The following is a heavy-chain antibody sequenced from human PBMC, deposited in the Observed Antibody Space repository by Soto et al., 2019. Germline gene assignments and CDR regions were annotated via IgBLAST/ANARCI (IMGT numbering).Heavy chain of an antibody. J-gene: IGHJ6*02. CDR2: IYDSGST. CDR1: GDSINNYY. Sequence: PSETLSLTCTVSGDSINNYYWTWIRQPPGKGLEWIAYIYDSGSTSYNPSLKSRLTISVDTSKNQFSLKLKSVTAADTAVYYCARGTKYYYQGMDVWGQGTTVTVSS. V-gene: IGHV4-59*01. CDR3: ARGTKYYYQGMDV.